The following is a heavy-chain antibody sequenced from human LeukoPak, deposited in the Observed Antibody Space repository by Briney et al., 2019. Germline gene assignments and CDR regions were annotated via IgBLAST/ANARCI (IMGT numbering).Heavy chain of an antibody. Sequence: GESLKISCKGSGYSFTTYWIGWVRQMPGKGLEWMGIIYPGDSDTTYSPSFQGQVTISADKSISAAYLQWSSLKASDSAMYYCGRIPAAGSLKGSFDIWGQGTMVTVSS. CDR3: GRIPAAGSLKGSFDI. V-gene: IGHV5-51*01. J-gene: IGHJ3*02. CDR1: GYSFTTYW. D-gene: IGHD6-13*01. CDR2: IYPGDSDT.